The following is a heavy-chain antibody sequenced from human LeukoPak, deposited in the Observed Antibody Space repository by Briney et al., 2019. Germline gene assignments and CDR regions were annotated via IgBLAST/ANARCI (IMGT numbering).Heavy chain of an antibody. D-gene: IGHD2/OR15-2a*01. CDR2: INGGGSPI. Sequence: GGSLRLSCAASGFIFSRDSMNWVRQAPGKGLEWVAYINGGGSPIYYADSVRGRFTISRDNAKNTLYLQMNSLRAEDTAVYYCVRDNPRCCGVIPSNIDDYWGQGTLVTVSS. CDR1: GFIFSRDS. CDR3: VRDNPRCCGVIPSNIDDY. J-gene: IGHJ4*02. V-gene: IGHV3-48*01.